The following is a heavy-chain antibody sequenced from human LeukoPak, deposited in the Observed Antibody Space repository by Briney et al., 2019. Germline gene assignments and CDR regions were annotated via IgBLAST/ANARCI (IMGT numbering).Heavy chain of an antibody. Sequence: GGSLRLSCAASGFIFSDYSMNWVRQAPGKGLEWISYVGIDSGNTKYADSVKGRFTISGDNAKKSLYMQMNSLRVEDTAVYYCARDYRFAFDNWGQGTLVTVSS. J-gene: IGHJ4*02. CDR2: VGIDSGNT. CDR3: ARDYRFAFDN. V-gene: IGHV3-21*05. CDR1: GFIFSDYS.